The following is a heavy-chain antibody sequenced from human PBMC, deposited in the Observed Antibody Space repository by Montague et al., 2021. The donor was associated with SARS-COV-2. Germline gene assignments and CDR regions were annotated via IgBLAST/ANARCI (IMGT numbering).Heavy chain of an antibody. CDR3: ARDAHIGSTWPFSGYGMDV. Sequence: CAISGDSDSGDNLARNWERQSPESRPERQGGSSYRFKWHYDYAVSVKSRILIIPNTSENQFSLQLNSVTPEDTAVYYCARDAHIGSTWPFSGYGMDVWGQGTTVTVSS. CDR2: SSYRFKWHY. J-gene: IGHJ6*02. CDR1: GDSDSGDNLA. V-gene: IGHV6-1*01. D-gene: IGHD6-13*01.